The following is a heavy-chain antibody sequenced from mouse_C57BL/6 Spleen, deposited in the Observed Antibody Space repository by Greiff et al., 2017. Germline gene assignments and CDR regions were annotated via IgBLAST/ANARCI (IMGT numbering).Heavy chain of an antibody. CDR2: IRSKSNNYAT. V-gene: IGHV10-1*01. J-gene: IGHJ2*01. Sequence: EVKLVESGGGLVQPKGSLKLSCAASGFSFNTYAMNWVRQAPGKGLEWVARIRSKSNNYATYYADSVKDRFTISRDDSESMLYLQMNNLKTEDTAMYYCVRHNPENWSHFDCWGQGTTLTVSS. CDR3: VRHNPENWSHFDC. CDR1: GFSFNTYA. D-gene: IGHD4-1*01.